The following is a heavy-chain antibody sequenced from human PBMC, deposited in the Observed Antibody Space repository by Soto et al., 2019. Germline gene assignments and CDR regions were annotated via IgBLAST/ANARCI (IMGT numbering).Heavy chain of an antibody. Sequence: SVKVSCKASGGTFSSYAISWVRQAPGQGLEWMGGIIPIFGTANYAQKFQGRVTITADKSTSTAYMELSSLRSEDTAVYYCARAPPYYDSSGYLDYWGQGTLVTVSS. CDR1: GGTFSSYA. CDR3: ARAPPYYDSSGYLDY. J-gene: IGHJ4*02. V-gene: IGHV1-69*06. D-gene: IGHD3-22*01. CDR2: IIPIFGTA.